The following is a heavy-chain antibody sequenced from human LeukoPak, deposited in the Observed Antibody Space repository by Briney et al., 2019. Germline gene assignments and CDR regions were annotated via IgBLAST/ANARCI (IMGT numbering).Heavy chain of an antibody. J-gene: IGHJ6*03. CDR2: IKSKTDGGTT. CDR3: TTGAGDSSGYYDYYYYMDV. V-gene: IGHV3-15*01. CDR1: GFTFSNAW. Sequence: GGSLRLSCAASGFTFSNAWMSWVRQAPGKGLEWVGRIKSKTDGGTTDYAAPVKGRFTISRDDSKNTLYLQMNSLKTEDTAVYYCTTGAGDSSGYYDYYYYMDVWGKGATVTVSS. D-gene: IGHD3-22*01.